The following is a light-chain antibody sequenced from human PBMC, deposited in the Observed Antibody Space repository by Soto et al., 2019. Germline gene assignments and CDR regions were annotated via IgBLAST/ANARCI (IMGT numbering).Light chain of an antibody. CDR1: QSISSW. J-gene: IGKJ1*01. CDR2: KAS. Sequence: DIQMTQSPSTLSASVGDRVTITCRASQSISSWLAWYQQKPGKAPKLLIYKASSLESGVPSRFSGSGSGTEFTLTISSLQPDDFATYYCQQYNSYLSFGQGIKVEIK. V-gene: IGKV1-5*03. CDR3: QQYNSYLS.